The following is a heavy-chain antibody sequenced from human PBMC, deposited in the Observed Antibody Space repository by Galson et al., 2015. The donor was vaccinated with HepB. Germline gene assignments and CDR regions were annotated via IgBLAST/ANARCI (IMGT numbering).Heavy chain of an antibody. CDR2: ISYDGSNK. CDR1: GFTFSSYG. D-gene: IGHD2-15*01. J-gene: IGHJ4*02. V-gene: IGHV3-30*18. Sequence: SLRLSCAASGFTFSSYGMHWVRQAPGKGLEWVAVISYDGSNKYYADSVKGRFTISRDNYKNTLYLQMNSLRAEDTAVYYCAKGYCSGGSCRPFDYWGQGTLVTVSS. CDR3: AKGYCSGGSCRPFDY.